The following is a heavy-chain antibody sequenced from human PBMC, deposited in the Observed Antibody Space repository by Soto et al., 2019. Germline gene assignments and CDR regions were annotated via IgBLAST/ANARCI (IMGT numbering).Heavy chain of an antibody. CDR2: IYYSGST. Sequence: QVQLQESGPGLVKPSETLSLTCTVSGGSISSYYWSWIRQPPGKGLEWIGYIYYSGSTNYNPSLKSRGTISVHTTKNQFSLKLRSVTAADTAVYYCARSIVTHYYYYMDVWGKGTTVTVSS. D-gene: IGHD2-15*01. CDR3: ARSIVTHYYYYMDV. CDR1: GGSISSYY. J-gene: IGHJ6*03. V-gene: IGHV4-59*08.